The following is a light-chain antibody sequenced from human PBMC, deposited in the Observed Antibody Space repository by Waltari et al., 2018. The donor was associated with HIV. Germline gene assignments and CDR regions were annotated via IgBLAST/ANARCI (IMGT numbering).Light chain of an antibody. CDR2: KDT. V-gene: IGLV3-25*03. CDR1: ALTKRY. J-gene: IGLJ2*01. Sequence: SYELTQPPSVSVSPGQTAEITCSGDALTKRYSYWYRQKTGTAPVMVIYKDTKRPSGIPERFSGSTSGTKVTLTISGVRTEDEADYYCQSVDDGGTHVVFGGGTKLTVL. CDR3: QSVDDGGTHVV.